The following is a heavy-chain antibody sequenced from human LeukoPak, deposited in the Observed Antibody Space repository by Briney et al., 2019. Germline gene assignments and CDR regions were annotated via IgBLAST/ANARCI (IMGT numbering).Heavy chain of an antibody. Sequence: ASVKVSCKASGYTFTGYYMHWVRQAPGQGLEWMGWINPNSGGTNYAQKFQGRVTMTRDTSISTAYMELSRLRSDDTAVYYCARDWSIAARPPSRNFDYWGQGTLVTVSS. CDR2: INPNSGGT. CDR1: GYTFTGYY. J-gene: IGHJ4*02. V-gene: IGHV1-2*02. CDR3: ARDWSIAARPPSRNFDY. D-gene: IGHD6-6*01.